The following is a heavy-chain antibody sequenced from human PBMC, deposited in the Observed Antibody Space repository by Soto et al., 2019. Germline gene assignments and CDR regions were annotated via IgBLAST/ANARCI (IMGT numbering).Heavy chain of an antibody. CDR1: GASLSSGSYY. CDR3: ARAASPYFDLLPVFVP. J-gene: IGHJ4*02. V-gene: IGHV4-61*01. D-gene: IGHD3-9*01. CDR2: IYYSGTT. Sequence: SETLSLTCTVSGASLSSGSYYWSWIRQPPGKGLEWLGYIYYSGTTKYNPSLTSRVTLSVDMSKNQFSLKLDSVTAADSAVYFCARAASPYFDLLPVFVPWGQGVLVTVSS.